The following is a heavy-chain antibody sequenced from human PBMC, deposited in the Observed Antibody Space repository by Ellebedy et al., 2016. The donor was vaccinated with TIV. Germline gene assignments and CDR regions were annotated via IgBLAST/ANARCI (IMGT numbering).Heavy chain of an antibody. V-gene: IGHV1-46*01. CDR1: GYTFTTYY. J-gene: IGHJ6*02. D-gene: IGHD1-26*01. CDR3: ARDRIVSSQSPHNRGMDV. Sequence: AASVKVSCKASGYTFTTYYVHWVRQPPGQGLEWMGIIDPSGGSTDYAQKFQGRVTMTRDTSTSTVYMELSNLRSEDTAVYFSARDRIVSSQSPHNRGMDVWGQGTTVTVSS. CDR2: IDPSGGST.